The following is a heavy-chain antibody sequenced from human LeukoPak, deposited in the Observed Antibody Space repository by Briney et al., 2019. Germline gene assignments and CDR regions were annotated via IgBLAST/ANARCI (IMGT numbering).Heavy chain of an antibody. CDR2: ISGSGGST. CDR3: ARDPNGWYQFDY. V-gene: IGHV3-23*01. CDR1: GFTFSSYA. J-gene: IGHJ4*02. D-gene: IGHD6-19*01. Sequence: QPGGSLRLSCAASGFTFSSYAMSWVRQAPGKGLEWVSAISGSGGSTYYADSVKGRFTISRDNSKNAVYLQMNSLRAEDTALYYCARDPNGWYQFDYWGQGTLVTVSS.